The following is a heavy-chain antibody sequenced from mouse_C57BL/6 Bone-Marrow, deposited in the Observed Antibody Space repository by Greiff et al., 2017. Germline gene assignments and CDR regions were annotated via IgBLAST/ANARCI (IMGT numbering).Heavy chain of an antibody. CDR1: GFSLSTFGMG. CDR2: IWWDDDK. J-gene: IGHJ4*01. CDR3: ARIALGRRYYAMDY. D-gene: IGHD4-1*01. Sequence: QVQLKESGPGILQPSQTLSLTCSFSGFSLSTFGMGVGWIRQPSGKGLEWLAHIWWDDDKYYNPALKSRLTISKDTSKNQVFLKIANVDTADTATYYCARIALGRRYYAMDYWGQGTSVTVSS. V-gene: IGHV8-8*01.